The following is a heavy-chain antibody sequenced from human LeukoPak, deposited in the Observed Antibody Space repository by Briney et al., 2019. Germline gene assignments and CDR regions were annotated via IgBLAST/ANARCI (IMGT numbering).Heavy chain of an antibody. D-gene: IGHD3-22*01. CDR1: GGTFSSYT. CDR2: IIPIFGTA. Sequence: ASVKVSCKASGGTFSSYTISWVRQAPGQGLEWMGGIIPIFGTANYAQKFQGRVTITADESTSTAYMELSSLRSEDTAVYYCASGKYYYDSSGYYPWFDPWGQGTLVTVSS. J-gene: IGHJ5*02. CDR3: ASGKYYYDSSGYYPWFDP. V-gene: IGHV1-69*01.